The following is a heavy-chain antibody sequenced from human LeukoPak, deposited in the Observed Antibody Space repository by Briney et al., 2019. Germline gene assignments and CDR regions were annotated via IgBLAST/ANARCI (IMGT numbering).Heavy chain of an antibody. CDR1: GGSISSYY. CDR3: AMLGSSSWNFDY. CDR2: IYYSGST. V-gene: IGHV4-59*05. J-gene: IGHJ4*02. D-gene: IGHD6-13*01. Sequence: SETLSLTCTVSGGSISSYYWSWIRQPPGKGLEWIGSIYYSGSTYYNPSLKSRVTISVDTSKNQFSLKLSSVTAADTAVYYCAMLGSSSWNFDYWGQGTLVTVSS.